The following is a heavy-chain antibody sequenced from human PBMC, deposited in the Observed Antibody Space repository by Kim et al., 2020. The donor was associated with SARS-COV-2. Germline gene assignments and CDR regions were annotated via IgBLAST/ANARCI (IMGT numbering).Heavy chain of an antibody. CDR1: GGSISSGSYY. V-gene: IGHV4-61*02. J-gene: IGHJ4*02. Sequence: SETLSLTCTVSGGSISSGSYYWSWIRQPAGKGLEWIGRIYTSGSTNYNPSLKSRVTISVDTSKNQFSLKLSSVTAADTAVYYCARDAGGIFDYWGQGTLVPVSS. CDR3: ARDAGGIFDY. CDR2: IYTSGST. D-gene: IGHD2-15*01.